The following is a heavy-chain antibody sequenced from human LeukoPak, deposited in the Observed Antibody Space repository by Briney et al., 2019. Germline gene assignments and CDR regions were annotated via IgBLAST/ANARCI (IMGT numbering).Heavy chain of an antibody. V-gene: IGHV4-39*07. CDR1: GGSISSSNYY. CDR3: ARRPLSSSSSGEDY. Sequence: SETLSLTCTVSGGSISSSNYYWGWIRQPPGKGLEWIGEIYHSGSTNYNPSLKSRVTISVDKSKNQFSLKLSSVTAADTAVYYCARRPLSSSSSGEDYWGQGTLVTVSS. J-gene: IGHJ4*02. D-gene: IGHD6-13*01. CDR2: IYHSGST.